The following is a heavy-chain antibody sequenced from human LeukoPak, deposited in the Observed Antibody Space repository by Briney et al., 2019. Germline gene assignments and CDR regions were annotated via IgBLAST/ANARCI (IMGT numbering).Heavy chain of an antibody. CDR2: ISSSSSYI. CDR1: GFTFSSYS. J-gene: IGHJ5*02. CDR3: ARGGTYYYDSSGNTFDP. Sequence: PGGSLRLSCAASGFTFSSYSMNWVRQAPGKGLEWVSSISSSSSYIYYADSVKGRFTISRDNAKNSLYLQMNSLRAEDTAVYYCARGGTYYYDSSGNTFDPWGQGTLVTVSS. D-gene: IGHD3-22*01. V-gene: IGHV3-21*01.